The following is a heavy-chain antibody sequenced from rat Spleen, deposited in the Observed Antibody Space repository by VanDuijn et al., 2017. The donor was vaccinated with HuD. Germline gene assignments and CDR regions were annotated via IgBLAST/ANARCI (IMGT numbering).Heavy chain of an antibody. D-gene: IGHD3-2*01. J-gene: IGHJ4*01. CDR3: TRSHPGVMDA. V-gene: IGHV2-72*01. CDR1: GFSLSSNG. Sequence: QVQLMESGPGLMQPSETLSLTCTVSGFSLSSNGVGWVRQPLGKGLVWMGSIWGDGSTNYNSALKSRLSINRDTSKSQVFLKMNSLQTEDTAIYFCTRSHPGVMDAWGQGASVTVSS. CDR2: IWGDGST.